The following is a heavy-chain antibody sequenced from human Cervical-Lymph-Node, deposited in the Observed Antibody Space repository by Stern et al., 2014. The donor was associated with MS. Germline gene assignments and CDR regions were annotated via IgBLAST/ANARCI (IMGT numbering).Heavy chain of an antibody. CDR1: GGSISTYY. D-gene: IGHD6-19*01. V-gene: IGHV4-59*01. J-gene: IGHJ4*02. Sequence: QLQLQESGPGLVKPSETLSLTCTLSGGSISTYYWTWIRQSPGKGLEWIGNIYYSGGTYYNPSLKSRVTLSIDTPKNQFSLKLSSVTAADTAVYYCARSAEWLVPYYFDSWGQGTLVTVSS. CDR2: IYYSGGT. CDR3: ARSAEWLVPYYFDS.